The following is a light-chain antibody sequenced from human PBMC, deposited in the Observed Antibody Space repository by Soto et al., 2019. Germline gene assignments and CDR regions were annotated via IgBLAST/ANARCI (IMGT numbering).Light chain of an antibody. Sequence: QSVLTQPASVSGSPGQSITISCTGTSSDVGGYNSVPWYRQDPGKAPKLMIYDVTNRPSGVSNRFSGSRSGNTASLTISGLQAEDEADYYCSSFTSSITYVFGTGTKSPS. V-gene: IGLV2-14*01. CDR2: DVT. J-gene: IGLJ1*01. CDR3: SSFTSSITYV. CDR1: SSDVGGYNS.